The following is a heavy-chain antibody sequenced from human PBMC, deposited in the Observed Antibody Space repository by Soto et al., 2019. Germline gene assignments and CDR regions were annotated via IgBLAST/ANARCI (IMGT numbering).Heavy chain of an antibody. D-gene: IGHD2-15*01. CDR3: ARGIRNYYGMDV. V-gene: IGHV3-74*01. CDR1: GFTFSNYW. J-gene: IGHJ6*02. Sequence: EVQLVESGGGLVQPGGSLRLSCGASGFTFSNYWMHWVRQAPGKGLVWVSRINTDGSTIAYADSVRGRLTLSRDNAKNTVYLHMNSLRGEDTAVYYCARGIRNYYGMDVWGQGTTVTVSS. CDR2: INTDGSTI.